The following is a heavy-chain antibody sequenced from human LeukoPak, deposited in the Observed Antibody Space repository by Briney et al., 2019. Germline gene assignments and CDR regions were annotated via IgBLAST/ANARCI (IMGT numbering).Heavy chain of an antibody. J-gene: IGHJ4*02. CDR2: INPNSGGT. V-gene: IGHV1-2*02. CDR3: ARGAVAANYFDY. CDR1: GYTFTGYY. D-gene: IGHD6-19*01. Sequence: ASVKVSCKASGYTFTGYYMHWVRQAPGQGLEWMGWINPNSGGTNYAQKFQGRVTMTRDTSISTAYMELSRLRSDDMAVYYCARGAVAANYFDYWGQGTLVTVSS.